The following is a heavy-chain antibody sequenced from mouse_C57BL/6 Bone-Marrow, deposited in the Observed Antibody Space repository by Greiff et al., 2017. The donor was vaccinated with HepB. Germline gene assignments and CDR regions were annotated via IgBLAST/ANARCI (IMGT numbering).Heavy chain of an antibody. Sequence: QVQLQQPGAELVMPGASVKLSCKASGYTFTSYWMHWVKQRPGQGLEWIGEIDPSDSYTNYNQKFKGKSTLTVDKSSSTAYMQLSSLTSEDSAVYYCAALYYYGSSYRYFDVWGTGTTVTVSS. CDR3: AALYYYGSSYRYFDV. CDR1: GYTFTSYW. D-gene: IGHD1-1*01. V-gene: IGHV1-69*01. CDR2: IDPSDSYT. J-gene: IGHJ1*03.